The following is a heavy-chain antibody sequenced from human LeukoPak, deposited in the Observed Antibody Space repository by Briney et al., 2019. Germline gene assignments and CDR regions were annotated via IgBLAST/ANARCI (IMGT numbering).Heavy chain of an antibody. D-gene: IGHD5-12*01. V-gene: IGHV3-30*18. Sequence: GRSLGLSCAASGFTFSSYGMHWVRQAPGKGLEWVAVISYDGSNKYYADSVKGRFTISRDNSKNTLYLQMNSLRAEDTAVYYCAKDRRDGGYPYYFDYWGQGTLVTVSS. CDR1: GFTFSSYG. J-gene: IGHJ4*02. CDR2: ISYDGSNK. CDR3: AKDRRDGGYPYYFDY.